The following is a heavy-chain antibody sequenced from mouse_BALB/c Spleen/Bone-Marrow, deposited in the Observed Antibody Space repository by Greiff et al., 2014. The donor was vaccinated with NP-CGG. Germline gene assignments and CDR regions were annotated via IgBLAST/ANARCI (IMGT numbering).Heavy chain of an antibody. Sequence: EVQLVESGAELVKPGASVKLSCTASGFNIKDTYMHWVKQRPEQGLEWIGKIDPANGNTKYDPKFQGKATITADTSSNTAYLQLSSQTSEDSAVDYCARFPFAYWGQGTLVTVSA. V-gene: IGHV14-3*02. CDR3: ARFPFAY. J-gene: IGHJ3*01. CDR2: IDPANGNT. CDR1: GFNIKDTY.